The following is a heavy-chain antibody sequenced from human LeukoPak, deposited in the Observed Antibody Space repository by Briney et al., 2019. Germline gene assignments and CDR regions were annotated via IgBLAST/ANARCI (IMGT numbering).Heavy chain of an antibody. Sequence: SETLSLTCTVSGYSISSGYYWGWIRQPPGKGLEWIGSIYHSGGTYFNPSLKSRVTISLDMSKNQFSLQLRSVTAADTAVYYCSRESAGTTIHYWGQGTLVTVSS. CDR3: SRESAGTTIHY. CDR1: GYSISSGYY. J-gene: IGHJ4*02. V-gene: IGHV4-38-2*02. D-gene: IGHD1-1*01. CDR2: IYHSGGT.